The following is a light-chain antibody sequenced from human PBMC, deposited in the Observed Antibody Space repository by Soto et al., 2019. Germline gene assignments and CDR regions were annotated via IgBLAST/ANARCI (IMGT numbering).Light chain of an antibody. CDR2: KVS. CDR1: QSLVYSDGNIY. V-gene: IGKV2-30*01. Sequence: DVVLTQSPLSLPVTLGQPASISCRSTQSLVYSDGNIYLNWFQQRPGQSPRRLIYKVSNRDSGVPDRFSGRGSGTDFTLKISRVEAEDVGVDYCMQGTHWPPITFGQGTRLEIK. J-gene: IGKJ5*01. CDR3: MQGTHWPPIT.